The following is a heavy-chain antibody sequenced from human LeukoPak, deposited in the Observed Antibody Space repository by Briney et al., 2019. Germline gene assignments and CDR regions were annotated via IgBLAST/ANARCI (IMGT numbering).Heavy chain of an antibody. D-gene: IGHD2-21*02. J-gene: IGHJ4*02. Sequence: GGSLRFSCAASGFTFINAWMSWVRQAPGKGLEWVGRIKSKTDGGTIEYAAPAKGRFTISRDDSKDTVYLQMNSLKTEDTAVYYCTTTLSVTARGYWGQGSLGPVSS. CDR3: TTTLSVTARGY. CDR1: GFTFINAW. V-gene: IGHV3-15*01. CDR2: IKSKTDGGTI.